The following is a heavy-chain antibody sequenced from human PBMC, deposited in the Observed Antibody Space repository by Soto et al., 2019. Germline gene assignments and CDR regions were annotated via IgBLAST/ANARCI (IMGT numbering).Heavy chain of an antibody. CDR2: IWYDGSNK. CDR3: ARDQGYRSSSFDY. V-gene: IGHV3-33*01. D-gene: IGHD6-6*01. Sequence: GGSLRLSCAASGFTFSSYGMHWVRQAPGKGLEWVAVIWYDGSNKYYADSVKGRFTISRDNSKNTLYLQMNSLRAEDTAVYYCARDQGYRSSSFDYWGQGHMVTV. CDR1: GFTFSSYG. J-gene: IGHJ4*02.